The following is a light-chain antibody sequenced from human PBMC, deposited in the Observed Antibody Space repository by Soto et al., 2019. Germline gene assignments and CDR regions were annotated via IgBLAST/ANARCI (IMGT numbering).Light chain of an antibody. V-gene: IGKV3-11*01. J-gene: IGKJ4*01. CDR2: DAS. Sequence: EIVLTQSPATLSLSPGDTATLSCRASQRVSTYLAWFQQKPGQAPRLLIYDASNRATGIPARFSGSGSGTDFTLTISSLEPEDFAVYYCQQRYNWVTFGGGTKVEIK. CDR3: QQRYNWVT. CDR1: QRVSTY.